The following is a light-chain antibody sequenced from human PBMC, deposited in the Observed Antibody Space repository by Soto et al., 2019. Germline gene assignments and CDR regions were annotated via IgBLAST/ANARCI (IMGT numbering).Light chain of an antibody. J-gene: IGLJ2*01. CDR2: EVS. Sequence: QSALTQPASVSGSPGQSITISCTGNSSDIGKYNYVSWFQQHPAKAPKLIIFEVSTRPSGVSNRFSGSKSGNTASLTISGLQAEDEADYYCSSYTGSNINTVVFGGGTKLTVL. CDR1: SSDIGKYNY. CDR3: SSYTGSNINTVV. V-gene: IGLV2-14*01.